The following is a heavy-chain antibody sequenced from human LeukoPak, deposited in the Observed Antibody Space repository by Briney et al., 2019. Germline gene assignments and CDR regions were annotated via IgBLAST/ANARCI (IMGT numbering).Heavy chain of an antibody. J-gene: IGHJ4*02. V-gene: IGHV3-20*04. Sequence: GGSLRLSCAASGFTFDDYGMSWVRQAPGKGLEWVSGINWNGGSTGYADSVKGRFTISRDNSKNTLYLQMNSLRAEDTAVYYCAKDYGGNSGYFDYWGQGTLVTVSS. D-gene: IGHD4-23*01. CDR2: INWNGGST. CDR3: AKDYGGNSGYFDY. CDR1: GFTFDDYG.